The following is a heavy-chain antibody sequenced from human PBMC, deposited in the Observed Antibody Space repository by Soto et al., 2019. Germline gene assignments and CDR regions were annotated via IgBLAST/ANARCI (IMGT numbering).Heavy chain of an antibody. Sequence: EVQLVESGGGLVQPGGSLRLSCAASEFIFRNYWMSWVRQAPGKGLEWVASIKPDGSEKNYVDSVKGRFAISRDNTKNSLYLQMNSLRDEDTAVHYCAKLRGYTTIYDYWGQGTLVTVSP. CDR3: AKLRGYTTIYDY. CDR2: IKPDGSEK. J-gene: IGHJ4*02. D-gene: IGHD5-18*01. V-gene: IGHV3-7*01. CDR1: EFIFRNYW.